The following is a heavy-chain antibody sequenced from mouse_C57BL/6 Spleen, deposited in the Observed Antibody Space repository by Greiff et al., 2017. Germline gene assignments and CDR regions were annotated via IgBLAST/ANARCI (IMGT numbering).Heavy chain of an antibody. V-gene: IGHV5-17*01. CDR1: GFTFSDYG. J-gene: IGHJ4*01. CDR2: ISSGSSTI. CDR3: ARKGDYGGAMDY. D-gene: IGHD2-4*01. Sequence: EVNLVESGGGLVKPGGSLKLSCAASGFTFSDYGMHWVRQAPEKGLEWVAYISSGSSTIYYADTVKGRFTISRDNAKNTLFLQMTSLRSEDTAMXYCARKGDYGGAMDYWGQGTSVTVSS.